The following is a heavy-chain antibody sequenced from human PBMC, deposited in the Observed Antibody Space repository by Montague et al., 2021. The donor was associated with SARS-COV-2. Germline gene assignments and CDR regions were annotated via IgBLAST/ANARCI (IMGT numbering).Heavy chain of an antibody. V-gene: IGHV4-39*01. CDR1: GGSIGTGYYF. CDR2: VFYRGNT. Sequence: SETLSLTCTVSGGSIGTGYYFWSWIRQSPGKGLEWLGTVFYRGNTYYNPSLKSRVTISVDTSTNQFSLKLTSVTVAETAIYFCASRNYCSSSSCYNGGFDNWGQGAVVTVSS. CDR3: ASRNYCSSSSCYNGGFDN. J-gene: IGHJ3*02. D-gene: IGHD2-2*01.